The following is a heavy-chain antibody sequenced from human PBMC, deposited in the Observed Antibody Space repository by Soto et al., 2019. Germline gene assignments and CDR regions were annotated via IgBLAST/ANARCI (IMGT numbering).Heavy chain of an antibody. D-gene: IGHD3-3*01. Sequence: SLRLSCAASGFTFSSYAMHWVRQAPGKGLEWVAVISYDGSNKYYADSVKGRFTISRDNSKNTLYLQMNSLRAEDTAVYYCARVPTNSYYDFWSGPYYYYGMDVWGQGTTVTVSS. CDR1: GFTFSSYA. CDR3: ARVPTNSYYDFWSGPYYYYGMDV. J-gene: IGHJ6*02. V-gene: IGHV3-30-3*01. CDR2: ISYDGSNK.